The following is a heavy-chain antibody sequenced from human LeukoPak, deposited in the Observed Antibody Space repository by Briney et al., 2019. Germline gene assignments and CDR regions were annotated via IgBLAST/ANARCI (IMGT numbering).Heavy chain of an antibody. CDR1: GFTFSSYE. V-gene: IGHV3-48*03. J-gene: IGHJ4*02. D-gene: IGHD2-15*01. Sequence: PGGSLRLSCAASGFTFSSYEMDWVRQAPGKGLEWVSYISSSGSTIYYADSVKGRFTISRDNAKNSLYLQMNSLRAEDTAVYYCARESSCQDYWGQGTLVTVSS. CDR3: ARESSCQDY. CDR2: ISSSGSTI.